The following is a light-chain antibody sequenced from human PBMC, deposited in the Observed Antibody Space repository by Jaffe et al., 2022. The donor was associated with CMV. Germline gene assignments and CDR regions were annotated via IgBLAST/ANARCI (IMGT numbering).Light chain of an antibody. Sequence: QSVLTQPPSASGTPGQKITISCSGSSSNIGGNTVNWYQQVPGTAPRLLIYTNDQRPSGVPDRFSGSKSGTSASLAISDLQSEDEADYYCATWDDSLNGRLFGGGTKLTVL. CDR1: SSNIGGNT. CDR2: TND. J-gene: IGLJ3*02. CDR3: ATWDDSLNGRL. V-gene: IGLV1-44*01.